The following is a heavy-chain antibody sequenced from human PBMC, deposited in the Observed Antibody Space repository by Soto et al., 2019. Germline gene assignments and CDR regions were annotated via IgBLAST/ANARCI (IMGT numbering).Heavy chain of an antibody. CDR2: ISYDGTKK. CDR1: GFTFSDYG. CDR3: AKTMGIYY. Sequence: GGSLRLSCAASGFTFSDYGIHWVRQAPGKGLEWVAVISYDGTKKYYADSVRGRFTISRDNSKNTLFLQMNSLRIEDTAVYYCAKTMGIYYWGQGTLVTVSS. J-gene: IGHJ4*02. D-gene: IGHD7-27*01. V-gene: IGHV3-30*18.